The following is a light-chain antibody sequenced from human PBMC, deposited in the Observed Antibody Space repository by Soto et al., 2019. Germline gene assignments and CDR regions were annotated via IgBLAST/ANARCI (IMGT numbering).Light chain of an antibody. CDR1: QNIDAW. Sequence: IHMTQSPSTLSASLGDRVTITSRASQNIDAWLAWYQQKPGKAPKVLIYKASSLESGVPSRFSGSGSGTEFTLTISSLQPDDSATYYCQRYNTYPLTFGGGTKVDIK. J-gene: IGKJ4*01. CDR3: QRYNTYPLT. V-gene: IGKV1-5*03. CDR2: KAS.